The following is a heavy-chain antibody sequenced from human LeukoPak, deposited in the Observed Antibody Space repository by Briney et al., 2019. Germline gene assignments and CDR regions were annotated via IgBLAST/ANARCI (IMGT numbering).Heavy chain of an antibody. D-gene: IGHD3-10*01. CDR2: IYYSGST. J-gene: IGHJ6*04. CDR1: GGSISSYY. Sequence: PSETLSLTCTVSGGSISSYYRSWIRQPPGKGLEWIGYIYYSGSTNYNPSLKSRVTISVDTSKNQFSLKLSSVTAADTAVYYCARLTGRYDGVDVWGKGTTVTVSS. V-gene: IGHV4-59*01. CDR3: ARLTGRYDGVDV.